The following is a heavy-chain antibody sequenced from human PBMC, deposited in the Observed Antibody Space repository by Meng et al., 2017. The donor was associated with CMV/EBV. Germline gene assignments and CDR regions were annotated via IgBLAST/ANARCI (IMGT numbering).Heavy chain of an antibody. CDR2: IYNDDST. CDR1: GFTVSGVH. V-gene: IGHV3-53*01. Sequence: GESLKISCAASGFTVSGVHMSWVRQAPGKGLEWISVIYNDDSTHYVDTVKGRFTISRDDSKNTLYLQMNSQRAEDTAVYYCSYRCYFGYWGQGTMVTVSS. D-gene: IGHD3-16*02. CDR3: SYRCYFGY. J-gene: IGHJ4*02.